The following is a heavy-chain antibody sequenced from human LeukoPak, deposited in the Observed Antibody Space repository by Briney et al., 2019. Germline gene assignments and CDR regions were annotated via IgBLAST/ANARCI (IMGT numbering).Heavy chain of an antibody. V-gene: IGHV3-23*01. CDR3: AKAGHGGYSGYIDY. CDR2: ISDSGGST. J-gene: IGHJ4*02. D-gene: IGHD1-26*01. Sequence: GGSLRLSCAASGFTFSSYAMSWVRQAPGKGLEWVSAISDSGGSTYYADSVKGRFTISRDNSKNTLYLQMNSLRAEDTAVYYCAKAGHGGYSGYIDYWGQGTLVTVSS. CDR1: GFTFSSYA.